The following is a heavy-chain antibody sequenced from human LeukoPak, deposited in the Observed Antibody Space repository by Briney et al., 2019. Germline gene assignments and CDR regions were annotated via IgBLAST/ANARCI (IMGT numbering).Heavy chain of an antibody. D-gene: IGHD3-22*01. J-gene: IGHJ4*02. CDR2: ISGSGGTT. V-gene: IGHV3-23*01. CDR3: ARSNDYYYDSSGYYFDY. Sequence: GGSLRLSCAASGFTFSSYSVSWVRQAPGKGLEWVSGISGSGGTTYYADSVKGRFTISRDNSKNTLYLQMNSLRAEDTAVYYCARSNDYYYDSSGYYFDYWGQGTLVTVSS. CDR1: GFTFSSYS.